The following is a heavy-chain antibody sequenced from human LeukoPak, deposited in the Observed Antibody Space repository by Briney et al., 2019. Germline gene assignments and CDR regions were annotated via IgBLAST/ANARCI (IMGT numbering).Heavy chain of an antibody. Sequence: GGSLRLSCAASGFIFSTYGMYWVRQAPGKGLEWVAFIRHDGSIKNYADSVKGRSTISRDNSKNTLYLQRNSLRAEDTAVYYCAKYSLADIDYWGQGTLVTVSS. V-gene: IGHV3-30*02. J-gene: IGHJ4*02. CDR1: GFIFSTYG. CDR3: AKYSLADIDY. D-gene: IGHD3-16*01. CDR2: IRHDGSIK.